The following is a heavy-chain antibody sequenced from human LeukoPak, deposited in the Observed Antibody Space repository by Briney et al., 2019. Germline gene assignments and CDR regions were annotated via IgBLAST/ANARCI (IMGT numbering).Heavy chain of an antibody. V-gene: IGHV4-39*07. J-gene: IGHJ4*02. CDR3: ARDIPSYGGNCY. CDR1: GGSISSSSYY. Sequence: PSETLSLTCTVSGGSISSSSYYWGWIRQPPGTGLEWIGSIYYSGSTYYNPSLKSRVTISVDKSKNQFSLKLSSVTAADTAVYYCARDIPSYGGNCYWGQGTLVTVSS. CDR2: IYYSGST. D-gene: IGHD4-23*01.